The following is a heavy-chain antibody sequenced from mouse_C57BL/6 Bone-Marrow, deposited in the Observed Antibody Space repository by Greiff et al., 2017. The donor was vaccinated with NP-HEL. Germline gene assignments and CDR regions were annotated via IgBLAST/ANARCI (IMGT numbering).Heavy chain of an antibody. CDR3: ARPLMITTLMDY. Sequence: EVKLVESGGGLVQPGGSLKLSCAASGFTFSDYYMYWVRQTPEKRLEWVAYISNGGGSTYYPDTVKGRFTISRDNAKNTLYLQMSRLKSEDTAMYYCARPLMITTLMDYWGQGTSVTVSS. D-gene: IGHD2-4*01. CDR2: ISNGGGST. V-gene: IGHV5-12*01. CDR1: GFTFSDYY. J-gene: IGHJ4*01.